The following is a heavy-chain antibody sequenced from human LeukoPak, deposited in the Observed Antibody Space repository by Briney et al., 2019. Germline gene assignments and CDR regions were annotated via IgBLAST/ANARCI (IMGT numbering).Heavy chain of an antibody. CDR2: IHYSGST. V-gene: IGHV4-59*01. CDR3: AKREDYYYYMDV. Sequence: SETLSLTCTVSGDSISPYYWSWIRQLPGKGLEWIGYIHYSGSTNYNPSLKSRITISVDTSKNQFSLKLSSVTAADTAVYYCAKREDYYYYMDVWGKGTTVTVSS. CDR1: GDSISPYY. J-gene: IGHJ6*03.